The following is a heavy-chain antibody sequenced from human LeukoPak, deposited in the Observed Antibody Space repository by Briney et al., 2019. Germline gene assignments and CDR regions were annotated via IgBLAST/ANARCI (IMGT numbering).Heavy chain of an antibody. CDR1: GFTFDDYA. CDR3: AKDGGRYDILTGYYFDY. CDR2: ISWNSGSI. V-gene: IGHV3-9*01. J-gene: IGHJ4*02. Sequence: AGGSLRLSCAASGFTFDDYAMHWVRQAPGKGLEWVSGISWNSGSIGYADSVKGRFTISRDNAKNSLYLQMNSLRAEDTALYYCAKDGGRYDILTGYYFDYWGQGTLVTVSS. D-gene: IGHD3-9*01.